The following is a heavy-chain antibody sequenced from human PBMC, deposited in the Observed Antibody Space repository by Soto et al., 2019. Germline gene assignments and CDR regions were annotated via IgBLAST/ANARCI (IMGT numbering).Heavy chain of an antibody. V-gene: IGHV3-23*01. CDR1: GFTFSSYA. CDR2: ISGSGGST. D-gene: IGHD1-20*01. CDR3: AKPSRGITGTTLKNYYYGMDV. Sequence: PGGSLRLSCAASGFTFSSYAMSWVRQAPGKGLEWVSAISGSGGSTYYADSVKGRFTISRDNSKNTLYLQMNSLRAEDTAVYYCAKPSRGITGTTLKNYYYGMDVWGQGTTVTVSS. J-gene: IGHJ6*02.